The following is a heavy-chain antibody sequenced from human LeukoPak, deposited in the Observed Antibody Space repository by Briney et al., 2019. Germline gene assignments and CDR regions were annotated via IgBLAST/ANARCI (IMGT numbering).Heavy chain of an antibody. CDR3: AKPKGFYGSGSYGGLDY. Sequence: PGGSLRLSCAASGFTFSSYGMHWVRQAPGKGLEWVAFIRYDGSNKYYADSVKGRFTISRDNSKNTLYLQMNSLRAEDTAVYYCAKPKGFYGSGSYGGLDYWGQGTLVTVSS. D-gene: IGHD3-10*01. CDR1: GFTFSSYG. CDR2: IRYDGSNK. V-gene: IGHV3-30*02. J-gene: IGHJ4*02.